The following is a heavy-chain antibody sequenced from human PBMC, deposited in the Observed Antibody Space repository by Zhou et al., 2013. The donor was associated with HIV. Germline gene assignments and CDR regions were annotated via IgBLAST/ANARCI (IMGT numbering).Heavy chain of an antibody. V-gene: IGHV1-2*02. D-gene: IGHD2-2*02. J-gene: IGHJ5*02. Sequence: QVQLVQSGAEVKKPGASVKVSCKASGYTFTGYYMHWVRQAPGQGLEWMGWINANSGGTNYAQKFQGRVTMTTDTSIATAYMELSRLTSDDTAVYYCARAPRVIVPAAIREPAFDPWGQGTLVTVSS. CDR2: INANSGGT. CDR1: GYTFTGYY. CDR3: ARAPRVIVPAAIREPAFDP.